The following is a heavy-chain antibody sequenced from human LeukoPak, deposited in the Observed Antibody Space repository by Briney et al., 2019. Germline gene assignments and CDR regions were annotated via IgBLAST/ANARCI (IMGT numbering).Heavy chain of an antibody. D-gene: IGHD5-18*01. CDR2: ISSGSTYT. Sequence: GGPLRLSCAASGFTFTDHYMSWIRQAPGKGLEWVSYISSGSTYTNYADSVKGRFTITSDSSKNTLDLQMNSLRADDTAVYYCAKGGPNGHTYGEAFDYWGQGTLVAVSS. V-gene: IGHV3-11*05. CDR3: AKGGPNGHTYGEAFDY. J-gene: IGHJ4*02. CDR1: GFTFTDHY.